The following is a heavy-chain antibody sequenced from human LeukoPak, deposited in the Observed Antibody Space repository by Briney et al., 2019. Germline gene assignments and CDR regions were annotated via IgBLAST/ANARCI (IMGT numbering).Heavy chain of an antibody. CDR3: ASGSPAAGSPHEQIDY. Sequence: ASVKVSCKASGGTFSSYAVSWVRQAPGQGLEWMGGIIPIFGTANYAQKFRGRVTITADKSTSTAYMELSSLRSEDTAVYYCASGSPAAGSPHEQIDYWGQGTLVTVSS. D-gene: IGHD6-13*01. J-gene: IGHJ4*02. CDR1: GGTFSSYA. CDR2: IIPIFGTA. V-gene: IGHV1-69*06.